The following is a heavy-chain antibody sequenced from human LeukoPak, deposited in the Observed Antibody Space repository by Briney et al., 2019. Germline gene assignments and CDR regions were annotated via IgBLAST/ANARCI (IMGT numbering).Heavy chain of an antibody. CDR1: GYTFISYG. Sequence: ASVKVSCKASGYTFISYGISWVRQAPGQGLEWMGWISAYNGHTFYGQKPQGRVTMTTDTSTSTAYMELRSLRSDDTAVYFCARDLSSNWGYDYYYGMDVRGQGTTVTVSS. CDR2: ISAYNGHT. J-gene: IGHJ6*02. V-gene: IGHV1-18*01. D-gene: IGHD7-27*01. CDR3: ARDLSSNWGYDYYYGMDV.